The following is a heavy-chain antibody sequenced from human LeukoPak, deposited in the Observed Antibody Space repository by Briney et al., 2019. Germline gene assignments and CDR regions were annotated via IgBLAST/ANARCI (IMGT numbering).Heavy chain of an antibody. Sequence: SGPALVKPTQTLTLTCTFSGFSHNTSGVGVGWILQPPGEALEWLALIYWDDDKRYRSSLKSRLTITKDTSKNQVVLTMSNMDPVDTATYYCAHSSAVIRTNWFDPWGQGTLVTVSS. D-gene: IGHD2-21*01. CDR2: IYWDDDK. CDR1: GFSHNTSGVG. V-gene: IGHV2-5*02. CDR3: AHSSAVIRTNWFDP. J-gene: IGHJ5*02.